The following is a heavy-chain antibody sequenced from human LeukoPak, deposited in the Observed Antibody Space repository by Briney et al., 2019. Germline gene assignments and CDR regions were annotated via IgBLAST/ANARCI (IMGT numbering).Heavy chain of an antibody. CDR3: ARANDAAAGDFDY. Sequence: GGSLRLSRAASGFTFSSYAMHWVRQAPGKGLEWVAVISYDGSNKYYADSVKGRFTISRDNSKNTLYLQMNSLRAEDTAVYYCARANDAAAGDFDYWGQGTLVTVSP. J-gene: IGHJ4*02. D-gene: IGHD6-13*01. V-gene: IGHV3-30-3*01. CDR1: GFTFSSYA. CDR2: ISYDGSNK.